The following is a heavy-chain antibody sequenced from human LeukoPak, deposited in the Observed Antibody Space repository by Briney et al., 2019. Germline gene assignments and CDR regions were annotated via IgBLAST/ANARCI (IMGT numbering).Heavy chain of an antibody. CDR3: ARGQLRFLEWLSFNWFDP. CDR1: GGSISSGSYY. V-gene: IGHV4-61*02. D-gene: IGHD3-3*01. Sequence: SETLSLTCTVSGGSISSGSYYWSWIRQPAGKGLEWIGRIYTSGSTNYNPSLKSRVTISVDTSKNQLSLKLSSVTAADTAVYYCARGQLRFLEWLSFNWFDPWGQGTLVTVSS. CDR2: IYTSGST. J-gene: IGHJ5*02.